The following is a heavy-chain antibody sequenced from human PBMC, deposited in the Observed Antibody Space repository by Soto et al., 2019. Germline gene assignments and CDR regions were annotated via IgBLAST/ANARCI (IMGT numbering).Heavy chain of an antibody. J-gene: IGHJ3*02. CDR2: ISGYNDNT. D-gene: IGHD2-8*01. CDR1: GYTFTNYG. V-gene: IGHV1-18*01. Sequence: QLQLVQSGAEVKKPGASVKVSCKASGYTFTNYGISWVRQAPGQGLEWMGWISGYNDNTNYAQERQGRVTMTTDTSTNTAYMELRSLTSDDTAVYYCARAHRTDVYALDTWGQGTMVTVPS. CDR3: ARAHRTDVYALDT.